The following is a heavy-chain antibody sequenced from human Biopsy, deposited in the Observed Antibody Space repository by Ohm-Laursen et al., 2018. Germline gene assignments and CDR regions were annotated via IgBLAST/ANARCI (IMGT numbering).Heavy chain of an antibody. J-gene: IGHJ4*02. V-gene: IGHV3-48*03. D-gene: IGHD3-10*01. CDR2: ISSSGLTL. Sequence: SLRLSCTAPGFIFSYYEMNWFRQAPGRGLEWVSYISSSGLTLYYAESVKGRFTISRDDARRSLYLQMHSLRVEDTGIYCCAVARFMSGSDSWGQGTLVTVSS. CDR3: AVARFMSGSDS. CDR1: GFIFSYYE.